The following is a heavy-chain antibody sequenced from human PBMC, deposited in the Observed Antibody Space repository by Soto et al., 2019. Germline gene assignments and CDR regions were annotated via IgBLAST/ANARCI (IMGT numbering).Heavy chain of an antibody. CDR1: GYTFTGYY. CDR3: ARQLAYCGGDCYTEPLDY. CDR2: INPNSGGT. Sequence: QVQLVQSGAEVKKPGASVKVSCKASGYTFTGYYIHWVRQAPGQGLVWLGWINPNSGGTKYAQKLQGRVTITRDTSISTAYVDLSRLDSDDTAVYYCARQLAYCGGDCYTEPLDYWGQGTLVTVSS. J-gene: IGHJ4*02. V-gene: IGHV1-2*02. D-gene: IGHD2-21*02.